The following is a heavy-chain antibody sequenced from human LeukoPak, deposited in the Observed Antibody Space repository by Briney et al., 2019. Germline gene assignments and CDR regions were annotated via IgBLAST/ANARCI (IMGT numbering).Heavy chain of an antibody. CDR1: GFIFSNAW. CDR2: IKAKTDGGTI. CDR3: ATGSASYYGIDY. J-gene: IGHJ4*02. Sequence: PGGSLRLSRAASGFIFSNAWMSWVRQAPGKGLEWVGRIKAKTDGGTINYAAPVKGRFTISRDDSKDTLYLQMNSLKIEDSAVYYCATGSASYYGIDYWGQGTLVTVSS. D-gene: IGHD1-26*01. V-gene: IGHV3-15*01.